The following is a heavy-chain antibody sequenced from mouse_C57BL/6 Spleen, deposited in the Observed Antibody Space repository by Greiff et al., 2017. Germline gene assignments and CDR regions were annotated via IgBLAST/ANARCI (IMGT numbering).Heavy chain of an antibody. J-gene: IGHJ2*01. Sequence: QVQLQQPGAELVKPGASVKMSCKASGYTFTGYWMTWVKQRPGQGLEWIGDIYPGSGSTNYTEKFKSKATLTVDTSSSTAYLQLSSLTSEDSAVYYCASDGSYWGQGTTLTVSS. CDR1: GYTFTGYW. CDR2: IYPGSGST. D-gene: IGHD1-2*01. V-gene: IGHV1-55*01. CDR3: ASDGSY.